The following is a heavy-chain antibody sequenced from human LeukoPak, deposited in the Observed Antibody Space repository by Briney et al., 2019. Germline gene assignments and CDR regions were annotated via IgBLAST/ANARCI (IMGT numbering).Heavy chain of an antibody. CDR1: GGSISSSSYY. Sequence: KPSETLSLTCTVSGGSISSSSYYWGWIRQPPGKGLEWIGEINHSGSTNYNPSLKSRVTISVDTSKNQFSLKLSSVTAADTAVYYCARRAVVASNWFDPWGQGTLVTVSS. J-gene: IGHJ5*02. D-gene: IGHD2-2*01. CDR2: INHSGST. V-gene: IGHV4-39*07. CDR3: ARRAVVASNWFDP.